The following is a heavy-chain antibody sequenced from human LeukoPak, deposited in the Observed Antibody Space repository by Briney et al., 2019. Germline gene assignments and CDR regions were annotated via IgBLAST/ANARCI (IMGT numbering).Heavy chain of an antibody. D-gene: IGHD2-15*01. CDR2: IKSDGSHT. CDR3: AKGEGYCSGGNCYIDH. Sequence: GGSLRLSCAASGFTFSSYWMHWVRQAPGKGLVWVSRIKSDGSHTNYADSVKGRFTISRDNAKNTLYLQMNSLRAEDTAVYYCAKGEGYCSGGNCYIDHWGQGILVTVSS. J-gene: IGHJ4*02. CDR1: GFTFSSYW. V-gene: IGHV3-74*01.